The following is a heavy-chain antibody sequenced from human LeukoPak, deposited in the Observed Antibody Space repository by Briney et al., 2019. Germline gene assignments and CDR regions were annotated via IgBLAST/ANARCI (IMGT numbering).Heavy chain of an antibody. CDR1: GFTFGSYS. CDR2: ISSSGSTV. CDR3: TRDGGRREDY. J-gene: IGHJ4*02. V-gene: IGHV3-48*02. Sequence: PGGSLRLSCAASGFTFGSYSMNWVRQAPGKGLEWVSYISSSGSTVYYDSVKGRFTVSGDNAKNSLYLQMNSLRDEDTAVYYCTRDGGRREDYWGQGTLVTVSS. D-gene: IGHD1-26*01.